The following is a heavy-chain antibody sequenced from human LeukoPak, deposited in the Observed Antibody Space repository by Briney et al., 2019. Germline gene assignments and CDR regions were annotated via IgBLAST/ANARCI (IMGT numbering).Heavy chain of an antibody. D-gene: IGHD3-22*01. V-gene: IGHV3-48*03. CDR2: ISSSGGTI. CDR1: GFTLRCYE. CDR3: ARFSGYLKYFRH. Sequence: GGSLRLSCGTWGFTLRCYEMDGVRQAPGKGLEWVSSISSSGGTIYYADSVKGRFTISRDNAKNSLYLQMNSLRAEDTAVYYCARFSGYLKYFRHWGQGTLVTVSS. J-gene: IGHJ1*01.